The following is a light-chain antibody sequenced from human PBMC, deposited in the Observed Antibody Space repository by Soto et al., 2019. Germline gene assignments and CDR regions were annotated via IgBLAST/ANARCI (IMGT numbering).Light chain of an antibody. CDR1: SSDVGGYNY. Sequence: QSVLTHPPFVSGSPGQSITISCTGTSSDVGGYNYVSWYQHPPGKAPKLMISEVSNRPSGVSNRFSGSKSGNTASLTISGLQAEDEADYYCSSYTSTSTRVFGTGTKVTVL. CDR3: SSYTSTSTRV. J-gene: IGLJ1*01. V-gene: IGLV2-14*01. CDR2: EVS.